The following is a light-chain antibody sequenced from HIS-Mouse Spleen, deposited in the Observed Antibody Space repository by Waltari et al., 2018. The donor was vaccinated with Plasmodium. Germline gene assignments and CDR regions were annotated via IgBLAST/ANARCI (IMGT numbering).Light chain of an antibody. CDR2: GAS. J-gene: IGKJ2*01. V-gene: IGKV3-20*01. CDR3: QQYGSSPYT. Sequence: EMVLTQSQGTLSLSPGERATFSCRASQSVSSCYLAWYQQKPGQAPRLLIYGASSRATGIPDRFSGSGSGTDFTLTISRLEPEDFAVYYCQQYGSSPYTFGQGTKLEIK. CDR1: QSVSSCY.